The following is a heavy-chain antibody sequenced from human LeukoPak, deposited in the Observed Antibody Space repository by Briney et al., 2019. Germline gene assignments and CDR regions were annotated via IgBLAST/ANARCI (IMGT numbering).Heavy chain of an antibody. CDR3: ARLLVPAALHLDY. Sequence: GESLKISCKASGYKFSNYWIAWVRQMPGKGLEWMGIIYPGDSDTRYSPSFQGQVTISADKSISTAYLQWSSLKASDTAMYYCARLLVPAALHLDYWGQGILVTVSS. CDR1: GYKFSNYW. V-gene: IGHV5-51*01. D-gene: IGHD2-2*01. J-gene: IGHJ4*02. CDR2: IYPGDSDT.